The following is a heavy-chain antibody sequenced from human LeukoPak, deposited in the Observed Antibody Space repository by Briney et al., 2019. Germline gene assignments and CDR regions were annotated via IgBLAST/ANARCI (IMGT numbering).Heavy chain of an antibody. CDR3: TALRGAATFSRDYYGMDV. CDR1: GFTFSGSA. CDR2: IRSKANSYAT. D-gene: IGHD1-26*01. Sequence: GGSLRLSCAASGFTFSGSAMHWVRQASGKGLEWVGRIRSKANSYATAYAASVKGRFTISRDDSKNTAYLQMNSLKTEDTAVYYCTALRGAATFSRDYYGMDVWGQGTTVTVSS. J-gene: IGHJ6*02. V-gene: IGHV3-73*01.